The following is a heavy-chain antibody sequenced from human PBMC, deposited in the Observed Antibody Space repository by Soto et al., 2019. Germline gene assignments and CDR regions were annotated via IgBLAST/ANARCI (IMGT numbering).Heavy chain of an antibody. V-gene: IGHV1-24*01. D-gene: IGHD2-2*01. J-gene: IGHJ5*02. CDR2: FDPENDET. CDR3: TIAAYCSGATCYSGYNGFHP. CDR1: GYTLSEVA. Sequence: ASVKVSCKVSGYTLSEVAIHWVRQTPGEGLEWIGGFDPENDETSYAQNFQGRVTLTEDTSTDTAYLELSGLRSEDTAIYYCTIAAYCSGATCYSGYNGFHPWGQGSLVTVSS.